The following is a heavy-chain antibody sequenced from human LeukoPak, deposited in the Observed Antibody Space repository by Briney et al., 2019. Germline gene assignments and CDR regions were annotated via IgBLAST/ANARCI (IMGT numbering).Heavy chain of an antibody. CDR2: IIPILGIA. V-gene: IGHV1-69*04. J-gene: IGHJ4*02. CDR1: GGTFSSYA. CDR3: ASPITIFGVAFDH. D-gene: IGHD3-3*01. Sequence: SVKVSCKASGGTFSSYAISWVRQAPGQGLEWMGRIIPILGIANYAQKFQGRVTITADKSTSTAYMELSSLRSEDTAVYYCASPITIFGVAFDHWGQGTLVTVSS.